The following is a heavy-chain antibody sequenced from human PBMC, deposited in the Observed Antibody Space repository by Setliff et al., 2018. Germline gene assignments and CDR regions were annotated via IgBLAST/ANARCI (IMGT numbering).Heavy chain of an antibody. Sequence: GASVKVSCKASGYTFTSYAMHWVRQAPGKGLEWMGGFDPEDGETIYAQKFQGRVTMTEDTSTDTAYMELSSLRSGDTAVYYCATPRSGIIDAFDVWGQGTMVTVSS. CDR1: GYTFTSYA. CDR3: ATPRSGIIDAFDV. J-gene: IGHJ3*01. V-gene: IGHV1-24*01. CDR2: FDPEDGET.